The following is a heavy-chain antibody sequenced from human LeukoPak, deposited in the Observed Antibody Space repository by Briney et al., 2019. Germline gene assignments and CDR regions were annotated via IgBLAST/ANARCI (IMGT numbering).Heavy chain of an antibody. CDR3: ARGDRGYYYYGMDA. Sequence: ASVKVSCKASGYTFTSYDINWVRQATGQGLEWMGWMNPNSGNTGYAQQFQGRVTMTRNTSTSTAYMELSSLRSEDTAMYYCARGDRGYYYYGMDAWGQGTTVTVSS. CDR1: GYTFTSYD. J-gene: IGHJ6*02. CDR2: MNPNSGNT. V-gene: IGHV1-8*01.